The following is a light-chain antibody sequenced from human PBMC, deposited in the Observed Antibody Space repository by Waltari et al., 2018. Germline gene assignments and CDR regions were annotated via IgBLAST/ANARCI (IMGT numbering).Light chain of an antibody. Sequence: EIVVTQSPATRSLTPGERVTLSCRASQIVTNNFAWFQQRPGQAPRLLIYNASTRATDIPARFSGSGSGTEFTLTINSLQSEDLAIYYCQVRTSWLWTFGQGTKV. CDR2: NAS. CDR3: QVRTSWLWT. V-gene: IGKV3-15*01. CDR1: QIVTNN. J-gene: IGKJ1*01.